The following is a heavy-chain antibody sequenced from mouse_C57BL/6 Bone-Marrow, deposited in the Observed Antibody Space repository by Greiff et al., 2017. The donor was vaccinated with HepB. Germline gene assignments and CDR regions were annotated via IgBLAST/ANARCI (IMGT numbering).Heavy chain of an antibody. Sequence: EVKLVESGAELVKPGASVKLSCTASGFNIKDYYMHWVKQRTEQGLEWIGRIDPEDGETKYAPKFQGKATIAADTSSNTAYLQLSSLTSEDTAVYYCAIFDDARYFDVWGTGTTVTVSS. V-gene: IGHV14-2*01. D-gene: IGHD2-3*01. CDR1: GFNIKDYY. J-gene: IGHJ1*03. CDR2: IDPEDGET. CDR3: AIFDDARYFDV.